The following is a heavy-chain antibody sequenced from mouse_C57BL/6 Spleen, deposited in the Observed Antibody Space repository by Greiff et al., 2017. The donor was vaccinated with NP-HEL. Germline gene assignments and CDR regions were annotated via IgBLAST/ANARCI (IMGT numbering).Heavy chain of an antibody. V-gene: IGHV3-6*01. CDR3: ARFPTTVCVDY. D-gene: IGHD1-1*01. Sequence: EVQLQQSGPGLVKPSQSLSLTCSVTGYSITSGYYWNWIRQFPGNKLEWVGYISYDGSNNYNPSLKNRISNTRDTSKNQFFLKLNSVTTEDTATYYCARFPTTVCVDYWGQGTTLTVSS. CDR1: GYSITSGYY. CDR2: ISYDGSN. J-gene: IGHJ2*01.